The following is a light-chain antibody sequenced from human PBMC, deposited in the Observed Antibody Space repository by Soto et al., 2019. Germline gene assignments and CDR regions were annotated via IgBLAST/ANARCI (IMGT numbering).Light chain of an antibody. CDR1: SSDVGRYNL. V-gene: IGLV2-23*01. CDR2: EGR. Sequence: QAVVTQPASVSGSPGQSITISCTGTSSDVGRYNLVSWYQQHPGKAPKLMIYEGRKRPSGVSNRFSGSKSGNTASLTNSGLQAEDEADYCCCSYAGSSTVVFGGGTQLTVL. CDR3: CSYAGSSTVV. J-gene: IGLJ2*01.